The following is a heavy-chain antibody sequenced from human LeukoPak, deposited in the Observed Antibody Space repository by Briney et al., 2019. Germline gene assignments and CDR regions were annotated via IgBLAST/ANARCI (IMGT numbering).Heavy chain of an antibody. CDR2: IIPIFGTA. D-gene: IGHD6-6*01. J-gene: IGHJ5*02. CDR3: ARGRRYSSSPRGRDWFDP. V-gene: IGHV1-69*05. CDR1: GGTFSSCA. Sequence: GSSVKVSCKASGGTFSSCAISWVRQAPGQGLEWMGGIIPIFGTANYAQKFQGRVTITTDESTSTAYMELSSLRSEDTAVYYCARGRRYSSSPRGRDWFDPWGQGTLVTVSS.